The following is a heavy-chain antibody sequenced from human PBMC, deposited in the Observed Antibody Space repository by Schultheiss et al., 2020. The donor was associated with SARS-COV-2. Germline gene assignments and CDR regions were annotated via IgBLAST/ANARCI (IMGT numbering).Heavy chain of an antibody. CDR2: ISGSGGST. CDR3: ARGGAGTVDV. D-gene: IGHD6-19*01. Sequence: GESLKISCAASGFTVSSNYMSWVRQAPGKGLEWVSAISGSGGSTYYADSVKGRFTISRDNAKNTLYLQMNSLRAEDTAVYYCARGGAGTVDVWGKGTTVTVSS. CDR1: GFTVSSNY. V-gene: IGHV3-23*01. J-gene: IGHJ6*04.